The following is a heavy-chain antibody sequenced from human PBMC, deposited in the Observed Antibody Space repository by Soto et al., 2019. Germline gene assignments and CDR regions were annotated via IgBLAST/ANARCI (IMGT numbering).Heavy chain of an antibody. CDR3: ARAVRGPYGLDI. D-gene: IGHD3-10*01. Sequence: EVQLVESGGGLVQRGGSLRLSCAASGFTFSSYWMHWVRQAPGKGLVWVSRIYTDGSRTNYADSVKGRFTISRDNARNTLYLEMNSLIVEETAVYYCARAVRGPYGLDIWGQGTMVTVSS. CDR1: GFTFSSYW. J-gene: IGHJ3*02. CDR2: IYTDGSRT. V-gene: IGHV3-74*01.